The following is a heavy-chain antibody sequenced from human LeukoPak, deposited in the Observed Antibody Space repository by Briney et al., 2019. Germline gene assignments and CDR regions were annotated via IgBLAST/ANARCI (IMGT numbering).Heavy chain of an antibody. CDR1: GYTFTSYY. CDR2: IDPSGGST. V-gene: IGHV1-46*01. D-gene: IGHD2-2*01. Sequence: GASVKVSCKASGYTFTSYYMHWVRQAPGQGLEWMGIIDPSGGSTRYPQKFHGRVTMTGDTSTSTVYMELSSLRFEDTAVYYCARGSTYCSSISCPMINCDYWGRGTLVTVSS. CDR3: ARGSTYCSSISCPMINCDY. J-gene: IGHJ4*02.